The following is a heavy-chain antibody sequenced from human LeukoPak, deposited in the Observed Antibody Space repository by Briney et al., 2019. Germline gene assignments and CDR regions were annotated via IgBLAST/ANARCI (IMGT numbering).Heavy chain of an antibody. CDR1: GGSISSGGYY. V-gene: IGHV4-31*03. Sequence: SETLSLTCTVSGGSISSGGYYWSWIRQHPGKGLEWIGYIYYSGSTYYNPSLKSRVTISVDTSKNQFSLKLSSVTAADTAVYYCAREGRYCSSTSCYPYYFGYWGQGTLVTVSS. D-gene: IGHD2-2*01. CDR2: IYYSGST. CDR3: AREGRYCSSTSCYPYYFGY. J-gene: IGHJ4*02.